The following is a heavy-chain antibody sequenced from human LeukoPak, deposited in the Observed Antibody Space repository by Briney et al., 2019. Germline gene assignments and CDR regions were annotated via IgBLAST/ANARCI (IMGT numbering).Heavy chain of an antibody. J-gene: IGHJ5*02. CDR1: GGSISSGGYY. CDR2: IYYSGST. V-gene: IGHV4-31*03. CDR3: ARDGSGSYYKWRDNWFDP. D-gene: IGHD3-10*01. Sequence: SQTLSLTCTVSGGSISSGGYYWSWIRQHPGKGLEWIGYIYYSGSTHYNPSLKSRVTISVDTSKNQFSLQLSSVTAADTAVYYCARDGSGSYYKWRDNWFDPWGQGTLVTVSS.